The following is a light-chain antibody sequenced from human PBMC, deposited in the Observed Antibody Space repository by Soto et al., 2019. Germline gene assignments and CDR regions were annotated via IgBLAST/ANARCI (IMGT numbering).Light chain of an antibody. CDR2: GAS. J-gene: IGKJ4*01. V-gene: IGKV3-15*01. CDR3: QQYNNWPLT. CDR1: QSVSSD. Sequence: EIELTQSPVTLSVSPGERATLSCRASQSVSSDLAWFQQKPGQAPRLLSYGASTRATGIPARFSGSGSGTEFTLTISSLQSEDFASYYCQQYNNWPLTFGGGTKVEIK.